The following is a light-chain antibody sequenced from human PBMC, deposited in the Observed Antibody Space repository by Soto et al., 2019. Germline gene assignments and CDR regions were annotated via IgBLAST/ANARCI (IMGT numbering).Light chain of an antibody. J-gene: IGKJ5*01. V-gene: IGKV3-11*01. CDR2: GVS. Sequence: EVVLTQSPATLSLSPGEGATLSCRASQSVSSYLNWYQQKPGQVPRLLIYGVSNRATGIPARFXGSGSGTXXXXXXXXLEPEDFAVYYCQQGSNWPITFGQGTRLEIK. CDR3: QQGSNWPIT. CDR1: QSVSSY.